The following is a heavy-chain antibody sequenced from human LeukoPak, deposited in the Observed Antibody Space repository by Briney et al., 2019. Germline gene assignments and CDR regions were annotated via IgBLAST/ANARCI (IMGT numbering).Heavy chain of an antibody. D-gene: IGHD3-10*01. CDR1: GFTVSSNY. V-gene: IGHV3-53*01. CDR2: IYSGGST. J-gene: IGHJ6*03. Sequence: PGGSLRLSCAASGFTVSSNYMSWVRQAPGKGLEWVSVIYSGGSTYYADPVKGRFTISRDNSKNTLYLQMNSLRAEDTAVYYCAKEALLWFGELTYYYYYMDVWGKGTTVTISS. CDR3: AKEALLWFGELTYYYYYMDV.